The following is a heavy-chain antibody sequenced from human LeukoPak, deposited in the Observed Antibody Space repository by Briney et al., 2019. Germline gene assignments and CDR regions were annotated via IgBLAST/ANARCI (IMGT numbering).Heavy chain of an antibody. V-gene: IGHV4-59*12. J-gene: IGHJ4*02. CDR1: GDSISNAY. Sequence: SETLSLTCTVSGDSISNAYWSWIRQPPGKALEWIGYIYYSGIIKYNPSLKSRATISVDTSQNQFSLKLSSVTAADTAVYYCAISRDGYNSRVFFFYWGQGTLVTVSS. CDR3: AISRDGYNSRVFFFY. CDR2: IYYSGII. D-gene: IGHD5-24*01.